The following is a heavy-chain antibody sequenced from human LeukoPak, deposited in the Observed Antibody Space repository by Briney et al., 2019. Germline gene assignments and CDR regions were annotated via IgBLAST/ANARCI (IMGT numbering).Heavy chain of an antibody. CDR1: GFTFSSYS. D-gene: IGHD6-13*01. J-gene: IGHJ5*02. V-gene: IGHV3-21*01. CDR3: ARDFSSSWYGEDWFDP. CDR2: ISSSSSYI. Sequence: GGSLRLSCAASGFTFSSYSMNWVRQAPGKGLEWASSISSSSSYIYYADSVKGRFTISRDNAKNSLYLQMNSLRAEDTAVYYCARDFSSSWYGEDWFDPWGQGTLVTVSS.